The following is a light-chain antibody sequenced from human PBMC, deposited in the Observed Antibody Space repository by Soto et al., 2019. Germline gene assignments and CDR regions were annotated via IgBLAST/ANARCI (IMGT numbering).Light chain of an antibody. V-gene: IGKV1-39*01. CDR1: QNINTY. J-gene: IGKJ3*01. Sequence: DIQMTQSPYSLSAAVGDRVTIACRACQNINTYLNWYQQKPGKAPKLLIFDAASLQSGVPSRFSGGGARTYFTLTITSLQPEEFATYYGQQTSSAPFTFGPGTKVDIK. CDR2: DAA. CDR3: QQTSSAPFT.